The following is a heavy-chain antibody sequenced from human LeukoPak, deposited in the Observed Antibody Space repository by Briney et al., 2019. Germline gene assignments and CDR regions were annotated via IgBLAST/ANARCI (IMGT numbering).Heavy chain of an antibody. J-gene: IGHJ3*02. Sequence: GSLRLSCVATGFTFSNYWMSWVRQAPGKGLEWVANVKEDGTEKYYVDSVKGRFTISRDNAKNSLYLQMNSVRADDTAVYYCARDESGNNDAFDIWGQGTMVTVSS. CDR2: VKEDGTEK. CDR3: ARDESGNNDAFDI. D-gene: IGHD2/OR15-2a*01. V-gene: IGHV3-7*01. CDR1: GFTFSNYW.